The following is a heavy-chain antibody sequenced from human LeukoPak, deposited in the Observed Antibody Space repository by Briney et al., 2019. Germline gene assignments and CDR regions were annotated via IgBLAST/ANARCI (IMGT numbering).Heavy chain of an antibody. CDR3: ATSGGDWFDP. Sequence: PSETLSLTCTVSGDSISSSPYYWGWLRQPPGKGLEWIGNIYNSGGTYYNPSLKSRVTILVDTSNNQFSLKLNSVTAADTAFYYCATSGGDWFDPWGQGTLVTVSS. D-gene: IGHD3-10*01. CDR2: IYNSGGT. CDR1: GDSISSSPYY. V-gene: IGHV4-39*07. J-gene: IGHJ5*02.